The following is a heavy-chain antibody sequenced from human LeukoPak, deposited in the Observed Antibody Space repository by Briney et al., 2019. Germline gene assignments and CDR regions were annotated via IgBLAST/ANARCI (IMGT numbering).Heavy chain of an antibody. CDR1: GASISYGGYS. CDR3: ARDQGVEGNWFDP. D-gene: IGHD3-16*01. Sequence: SETLSLTCAVSGASISYGGYSWSWIRQPPGKGLEWIGYIYHSGSTYYNPPLKSRVTMSVDRSKNQFSLKLSSVTAADTAVYYCARDQGVEGNWFDPWGQGTLVTVSS. CDR2: IYHSGST. J-gene: IGHJ5*02. V-gene: IGHV4-30-2*01.